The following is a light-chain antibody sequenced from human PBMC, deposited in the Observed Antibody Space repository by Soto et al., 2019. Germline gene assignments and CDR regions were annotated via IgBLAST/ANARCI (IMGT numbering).Light chain of an antibody. J-gene: IGKJ2*01. Sequence: DIQMTQSPSSLSASVGDRVTITCQASQDISNYLNWYQQKPWKAPKLLIYDASNLETGVPSRFSGSGSGTDFTFTSSGLQPEVIATYCCHQYDNLPLFGQGTKLEIK. CDR1: QDISNY. CDR2: DAS. CDR3: HQYDNLPL. V-gene: IGKV1-33*01.